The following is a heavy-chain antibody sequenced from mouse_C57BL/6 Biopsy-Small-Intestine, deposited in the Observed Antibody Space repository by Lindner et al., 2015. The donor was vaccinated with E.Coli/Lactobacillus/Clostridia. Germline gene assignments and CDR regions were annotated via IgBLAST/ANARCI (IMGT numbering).Heavy chain of an antibody. CDR1: GISITTGNYR. Sequence: QLQESGPGLVKPSQTVFLTCTVTGISITTGNYRWSWIRQFPGNKLEWIGYIYYSGTITYNPSLTSRTTITRDTPKNQFFLGMNSLTAEDTATYYCARGNWDYAMDYWGQGTSVTVSS. CDR3: ARGNWDYAMDY. D-gene: IGHD4-1*01. CDR2: IYYSGTI. J-gene: IGHJ4*01. V-gene: IGHV3-5*01.